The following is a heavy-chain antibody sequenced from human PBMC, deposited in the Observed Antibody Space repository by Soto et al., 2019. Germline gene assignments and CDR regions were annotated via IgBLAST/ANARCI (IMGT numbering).Heavy chain of an antibody. CDR1: GGTFSSYA. CDR3: ARGLRNRQTFDY. J-gene: IGHJ4*02. D-gene: IGHD1-1*01. Sequence: SVKVSCKASGGTFSSYAISWVRQAPGQGLEWMGGIIPIFGTANYAQKFQGRVTITADESTSTAYMELSSLRSEDTAVYYCARGLRNRQTFDYWGQGTLVTVSS. V-gene: IGHV1-69*13. CDR2: IIPIFGTA.